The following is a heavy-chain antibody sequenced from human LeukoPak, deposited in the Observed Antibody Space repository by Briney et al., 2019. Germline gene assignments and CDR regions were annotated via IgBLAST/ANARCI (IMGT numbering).Heavy chain of an antibody. Sequence: SETLSLTCTVSGGSISSSSYYWGWIRQPPGKGLEWIGSIYYSGSTYYNPSLKSRVTISVDTSKNQFSLKPSSVTAADTAVYYCASPGIAAAGGSGMDVWGQGTTVTVSS. D-gene: IGHD6-13*01. CDR3: ASPGIAAAGGSGMDV. CDR2: IYYSGST. J-gene: IGHJ6*02. V-gene: IGHV4-39*01. CDR1: GGSISSSSYY.